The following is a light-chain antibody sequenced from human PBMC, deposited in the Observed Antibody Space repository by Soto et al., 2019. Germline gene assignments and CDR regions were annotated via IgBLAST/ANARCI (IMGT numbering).Light chain of an antibody. CDR2: KAS. CDR1: QSISSW. CDR3: QQSYSSPPT. V-gene: IGKV1-5*03. J-gene: IGKJ4*02. Sequence: DIQMTQSPSTLSASVGDRVTITCRASQSISSWLAWYQQKPGKAPKLLIYKASTLKSEVPSRFSGSGSGTEFTLTISSLQPEDFATYYCQQSYSSPPTFGGGTKVDIK.